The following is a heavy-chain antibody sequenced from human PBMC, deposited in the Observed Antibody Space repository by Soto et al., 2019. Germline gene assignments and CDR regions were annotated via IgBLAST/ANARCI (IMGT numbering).Heavy chain of an antibody. CDR3: ATGVGSGRDYGLDV. D-gene: IGHD3-10*01. J-gene: IGHJ6*02. CDR1: GESFSDYF. V-gene: IGHV4-34*01. Sequence: QVQLQQWGAGLLKPSETLSLTCAVSGESFSDYFWSWIRQPPGKGREWIGEIDQTGRTNYNPSLKSRVIMSVETSKNQFSLNLSSVTAADTAMYYCATGVGSGRDYGLDVWGQGTTVTVS. CDR2: IDQTGRT.